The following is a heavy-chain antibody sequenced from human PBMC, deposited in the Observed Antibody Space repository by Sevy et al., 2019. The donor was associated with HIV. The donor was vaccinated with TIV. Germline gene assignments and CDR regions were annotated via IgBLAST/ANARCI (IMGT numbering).Heavy chain of an antibody. D-gene: IGHD3-10*01. CDR3: AKALLLWFGGFNGMDV. CDR2: ISGSGGST. Sequence: GGSLRLSCAASGFTFSSYAMSWVRQAPGKGLEWVSAISGSGGSTYYADSVKGRFTISRDNSKNTLYLQMNSLRAEDTAVYYCAKALLLWFGGFNGMDVWGQGTTVTVS. V-gene: IGHV3-23*01. J-gene: IGHJ6*02. CDR1: GFTFSSYA.